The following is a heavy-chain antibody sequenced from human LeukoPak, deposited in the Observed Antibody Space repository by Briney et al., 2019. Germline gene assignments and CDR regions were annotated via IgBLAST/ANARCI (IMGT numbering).Heavy chain of an antibody. CDR1: GGSISSYY. CDR2: IYYSGST. V-gene: IGHV4-59*03. J-gene: IGHJ5*02. CDR3: ATSGATTVTTWGGSWFDP. Sequence: PSETLSLTCTVSGGSISSYYWSWIRQPPGKGLEWIGYIYYSGSTNYKPSLKSRVTISADTSQNQFSLKLSSVTAADTAVYYCATSGATTVTTWGGSWFDPWGQGTLVTVSS. D-gene: IGHD4-17*01.